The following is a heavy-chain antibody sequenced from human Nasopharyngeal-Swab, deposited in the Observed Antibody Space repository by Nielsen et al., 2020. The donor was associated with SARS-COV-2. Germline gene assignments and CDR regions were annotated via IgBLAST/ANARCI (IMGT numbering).Heavy chain of an antibody. CDR3: ANHLPGTYYFDY. V-gene: IGHV3-11*01. CDR2: ISSSGSTI. CDR1: GFTFSYYY. J-gene: IGHJ4*02. D-gene: IGHD3-10*01. Sequence: LSCASSGFTFSYYYMSWIRQAPGEGLDWVSYISSSGSTIYYSDSVKGRFTISRDNAKNSLYLQMNSLRAEDTAVYYCANHLPGTYYFDYWGQGTLVTVSS.